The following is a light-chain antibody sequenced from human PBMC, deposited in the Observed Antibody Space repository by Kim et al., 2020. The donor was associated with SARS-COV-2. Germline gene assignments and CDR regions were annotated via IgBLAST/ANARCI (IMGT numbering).Light chain of an antibody. V-gene: IGLV2-14*03. Sequence: QSALTQPASVSGSPGQSITISCTGTSSDVGGYDYVSWYQQHPDEAPKVMIYDVSNRPSGVSDRFSGSKSGNTASLTISGLQAGDEADYYCSSYTSSSLYVFGTGTKVTVL. J-gene: IGLJ1*01. CDR1: SSDVGGYDY. CDR3: SSYTSSSLYV. CDR2: DVS.